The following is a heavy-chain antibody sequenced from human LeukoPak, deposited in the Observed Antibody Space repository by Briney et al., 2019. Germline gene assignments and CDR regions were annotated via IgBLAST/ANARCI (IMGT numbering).Heavy chain of an antibody. CDR2: ISAYNGNT. V-gene: IGHV1-18*01. Sequence: GASVKVSCKASGYTFTSYGISWVRQAPGQGLEWMGWISAYNGNTNYAQKLQGRVTMTTDTSTSTAYMELRSLRSDDTAVYYCARGYCSSTSCYGAVFHYGMDVWGQGTTVTVSS. J-gene: IGHJ6*02. D-gene: IGHD2-2*01. CDR3: ARGYCSSTSCYGAVFHYGMDV. CDR1: GYTFTSYG.